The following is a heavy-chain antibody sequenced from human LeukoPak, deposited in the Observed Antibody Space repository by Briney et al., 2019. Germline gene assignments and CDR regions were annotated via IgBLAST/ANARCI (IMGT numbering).Heavy chain of an antibody. Sequence: GGSLRLSCAASGFTFSNYGMHWVRQAPGKGLEWVAVISYDGSNKYYAGSVKGRFTISRDNSKNTLYLQMNSLRPEDTAVYYCAKASGSYYVRDYFDSWGQGTLVTVSS. CDR1: GFTFSNYG. D-gene: IGHD1-26*01. V-gene: IGHV3-30*18. CDR3: AKASGSYYVRDYFDS. CDR2: ISYDGSNK. J-gene: IGHJ4*02.